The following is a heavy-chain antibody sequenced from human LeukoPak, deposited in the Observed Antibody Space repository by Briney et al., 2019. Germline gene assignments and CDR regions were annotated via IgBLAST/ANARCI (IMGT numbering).Heavy chain of an antibody. CDR2: IYYSGST. V-gene: IGHV4-59*01. Sequence: PSETLSLTCTVSGGSISSYYWSWIRQPPGKGLEWIGYIYYSGSTNYNPSLKSRVTISVDTSKNQFSLKLSSVTAADTAVYYCARDSGSRDALDIWGQGTMVTVSS. J-gene: IGHJ3*02. D-gene: IGHD3-10*01. CDR3: ARDSGSRDALDI. CDR1: GGSISSYY.